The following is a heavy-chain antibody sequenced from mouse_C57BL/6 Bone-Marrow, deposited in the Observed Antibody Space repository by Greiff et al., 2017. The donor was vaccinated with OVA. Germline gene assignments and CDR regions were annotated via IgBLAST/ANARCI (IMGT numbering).Heavy chain of an antibody. J-gene: IGHJ2*01. CDR1: GYTFTSYW. CDR2: IYPGSGST. D-gene: IGHD1-1*01. CDR3: AREVTTVVPLDY. Sequence: QVQLQQPGAELVKPGASVKMSCKASGYTFTSYWITWVKQRPGQGLEWIGDIYPGSGSTNYNEKFKSKSTLTVDTSSSTAYMQLSSLTSEDSAVYYCAREVTTVVPLDYWGQGTTLTVSS. V-gene: IGHV1-55*01.